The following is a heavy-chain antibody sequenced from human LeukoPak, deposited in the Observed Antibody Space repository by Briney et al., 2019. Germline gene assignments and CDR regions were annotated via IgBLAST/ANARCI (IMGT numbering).Heavy chain of an antibody. J-gene: IGHJ6*03. CDR1: VDSISLYY. CDR3: ARSRYYDLRSGYSGGYYYMDV. Sequence: SVTLSLTCTVWVDSISLYYWIWMRQPRGRRLEWIGYISHCGSTNYNPALESRVAISVETPKNQFSLELSSVTDADTAVYYCARSRYYDLRSGYSGGYYYMDVWGKGTTVTVPS. D-gene: IGHD3-3*01. CDR2: ISHCGST. V-gene: IGHV4-59*13.